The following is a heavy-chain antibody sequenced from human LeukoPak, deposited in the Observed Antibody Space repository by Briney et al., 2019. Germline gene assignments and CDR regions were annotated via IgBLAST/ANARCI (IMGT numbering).Heavy chain of an antibody. CDR3: ARDGVVVPAAHYGMDV. D-gene: IGHD2-2*01. CDR1: GYTFTSYG. V-gene: IGHV1-18*01. Sequence: GASVKVSCKASGYTFTSYGISWVRQAPGQGLEWMGWISAYNGNTNYAQKLQGRVTMTTDTSTSTAYMELRSLRSDDTAVYYCARDGVVVPAAHYGMDVWGQGTTVTVSS. CDR2: ISAYNGNT. J-gene: IGHJ6*02.